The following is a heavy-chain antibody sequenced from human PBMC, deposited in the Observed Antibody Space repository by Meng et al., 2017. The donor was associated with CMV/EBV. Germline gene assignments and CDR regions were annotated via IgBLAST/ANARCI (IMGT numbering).Heavy chain of an antibody. CDR1: GFTFSSYG. D-gene: IGHD2-15*01. V-gene: IGHV3-30*02. CDR2: IRYDGSNK. J-gene: IGHJ4*02. CDR3: ARTASRAATSLDY. Sequence: LSCAASGFTFSSYGMHWVRQAPGKGLEWVAFIRYDGSNKYYADSVKGRFTISRDNSKNTLYLQMNSLRAEDTAVYYCARTASRAATSLDYWGQGTLVT.